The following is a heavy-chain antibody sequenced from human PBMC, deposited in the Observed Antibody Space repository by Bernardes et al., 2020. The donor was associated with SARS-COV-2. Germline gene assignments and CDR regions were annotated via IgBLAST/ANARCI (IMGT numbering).Heavy chain of an antibody. V-gene: IGHV3-48*01. D-gene: IGHD3-10*01. CDR1: GFTFSSYS. CDR3: ARGPTGRGEGG. J-gene: IGHJ4*02. CDR2: ISSSSSTI. Sequence: GGSLRLSCAASGFTFSSYSMNWVRQAPGKGLEWVSYISSSSSTIYYADSVKGRFTISRDNAKNSLYLQMNSLRAEDTAVYYCARGPTGRGEGGWGQGTLVTVSS.